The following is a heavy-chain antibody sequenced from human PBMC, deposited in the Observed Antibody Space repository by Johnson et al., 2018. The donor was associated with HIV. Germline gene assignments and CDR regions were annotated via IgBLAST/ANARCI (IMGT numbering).Heavy chain of an antibody. V-gene: IGHV3-33*01. CDR2: IWYDGSNK. J-gene: IGHJ3*02. CDR1: GFTFSSYG. D-gene: IGHD5-12*01. CDR3: ARDQGYNGFEPDAFDI. Sequence: QVQLVESGGGVVQPGRSLRLSCAASGFTFSSYGMHWVRQAPGKGLEWVAVIWYDGSNKYYADSVTGRFTISRDNSKNTLYLQMNSLRAEDTAVYFCARDQGYNGFEPDAFDIWGRGTMVTVSS.